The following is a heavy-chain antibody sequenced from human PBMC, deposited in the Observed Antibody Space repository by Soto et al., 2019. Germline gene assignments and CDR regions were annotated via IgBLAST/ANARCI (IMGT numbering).Heavy chain of an antibody. CDR1: GVSIHNSHSF. CDR2: VYHNGGA. V-gene: IGHV4-39*01. D-gene: IGHD2-21*01. CDR3: GRVVEGATRHTDPDS. Sequence: SDTLSLTCTVSGVSIHNSHSFWAWIRQPPGKGLQFIASVYHNGGAHYNSSLKSRVTISVDTANNQVSLRMRSLTAADTAFYYCGRVVEGATRHTDPDSWGQGILVTVS. J-gene: IGHJ5*01.